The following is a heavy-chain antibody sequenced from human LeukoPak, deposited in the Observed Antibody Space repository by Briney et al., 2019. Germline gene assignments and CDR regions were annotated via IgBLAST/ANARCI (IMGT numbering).Heavy chain of an antibody. Sequence: GGSLRLSCAASGFTFSSYSMNWVRQAPGKGLEWVSYISGSSSHTNYADSVKGRFTISRDNAKNSLYLQMNSLRAEDSAVYYCARGGGYYFDYWGQGTLVTVSS. D-gene: IGHD6-13*01. CDR3: ARGGGYYFDY. CDR1: GFTFSSYS. V-gene: IGHV3-21*05. J-gene: IGHJ4*02. CDR2: ISGSSSHT.